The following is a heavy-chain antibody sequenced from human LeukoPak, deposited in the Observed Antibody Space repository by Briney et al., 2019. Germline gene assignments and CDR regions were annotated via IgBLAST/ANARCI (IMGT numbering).Heavy chain of an antibody. CDR1: GFTFSSYW. V-gene: IGHV3-74*01. D-gene: IGHD6-19*01. CDR3: ARVAGYSSGWYAQDNWFDP. CDR2: INSDGSST. Sequence: GGSLRLSCAASGFTFSSYWMHWVRRAPGKGLVWVSRINSDGSSTSYADSVKGRFTISRDNAKNTLYLQMNSLRAEDTAVYYCARVAGYSSGWYAQDNWFDPWGQGTLVTVSS. J-gene: IGHJ5*02.